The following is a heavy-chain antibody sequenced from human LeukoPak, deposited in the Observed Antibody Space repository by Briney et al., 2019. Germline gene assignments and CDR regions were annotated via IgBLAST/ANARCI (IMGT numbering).Heavy chain of an antibody. Sequence: PGRSLRLSCAASGFTFSSYGMHWVRQAPGKGLEWVAVISYDGSNKYYADSVKGRFTISRDNSKNTLYLQMNSLRAEDTAVYYCAKGNTAIDYWGQGTWSPSPQ. CDR1: GFTFSSYG. CDR2: ISYDGSNK. J-gene: IGHJ4*02. CDR3: AKGNTAIDY. V-gene: IGHV3-30*18. D-gene: IGHD5-18*01.